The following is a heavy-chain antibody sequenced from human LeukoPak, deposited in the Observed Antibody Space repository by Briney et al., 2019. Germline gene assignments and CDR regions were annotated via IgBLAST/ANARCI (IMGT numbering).Heavy chain of an antibody. CDR3: AAIYSYGYYGS. CDR1: EYSFTTYW. J-gene: IGHJ5*02. D-gene: IGHD5-18*01. CDR2: INPGDSDT. V-gene: IGHV5-51*01. Sequence: GESLKISCKGPEYSFTTYWIGWVRQMPGKGLEWMGIINPGDSDTRYTPSFQGQVTISADKSISAAYLQWSSLKASDTAMYFCAAIYSYGYYGSWGQGTPVTVSS.